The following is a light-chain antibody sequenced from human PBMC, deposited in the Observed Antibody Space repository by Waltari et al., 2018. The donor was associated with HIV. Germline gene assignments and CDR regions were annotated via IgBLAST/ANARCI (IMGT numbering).Light chain of an antibody. Sequence: DIVMTQSPDSLAVSLGERATINCKYNQSVLYNSNNKNYLAWYQRKPGQPPKLLIYWASTRESGVPDRFSGSGSGTDFTLTISSLQAEDVAVYYCQQYYGTPLTFGGGTKVEIK. V-gene: IGKV4-1*01. CDR1: QSVLYNSNNKNY. CDR3: QQYYGTPLT. J-gene: IGKJ4*01. CDR2: WAS.